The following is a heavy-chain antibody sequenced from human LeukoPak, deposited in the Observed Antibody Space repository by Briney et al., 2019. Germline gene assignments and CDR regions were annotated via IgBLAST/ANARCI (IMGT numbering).Heavy chain of an antibody. V-gene: IGHV3-7*03. CDR2: IKGDGSRK. CDR3: ARDSNPGDSSGYYDAFDI. CDR1: GFMFSRNW. D-gene: IGHD3-22*01. Sequence: GGSLRLSCEASGFMFSRNWMTWVRQALGQGLEWVANIKGDGSRKNHVDSVEGRFTISRDNAKNSLYLQMNSLRAEDTAVYYCARDSNPGDSSGYYDAFDIWGQGTKVTVSS. J-gene: IGHJ3*02.